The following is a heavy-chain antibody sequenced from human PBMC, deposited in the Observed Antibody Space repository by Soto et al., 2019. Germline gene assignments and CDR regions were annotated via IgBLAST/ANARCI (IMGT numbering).Heavy chain of an antibody. J-gene: IGHJ6*02. Sequence: GGSLRLSCAASGFTFSSYAMSWVRQAPGKGLEWVSAISGSGGSTYYADSVKGRFTISRDNAKNTLYLQMNSLRAEDTAVYYCAKDSGYSYGLRGGDYYGMDVWGQGTTVTVSS. V-gene: IGHV3-23*01. D-gene: IGHD5-18*01. CDR1: GFTFSSYA. CDR3: AKDSGYSYGLRGGDYYGMDV. CDR2: ISGSGGST.